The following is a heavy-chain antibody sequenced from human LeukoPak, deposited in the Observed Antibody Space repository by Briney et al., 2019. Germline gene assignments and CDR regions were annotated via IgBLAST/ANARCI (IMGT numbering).Heavy chain of an antibody. V-gene: IGHV3-74*01. CDR1: GFTFSSYW. Sequence: PGGSLRLSCAASGFTFSSYWMHWVRHTPGKGLVWVSRINGDGSRTNYADSVKGRFTTSRDNAKNTLYLQMNTLRAEDTAVYYCTRLDSSVGYVLDYWGQGTLVSVSS. D-gene: IGHD3-10*02. CDR3: TRLDSSVGYVLDY. J-gene: IGHJ4*02. CDR2: INGDGSRT.